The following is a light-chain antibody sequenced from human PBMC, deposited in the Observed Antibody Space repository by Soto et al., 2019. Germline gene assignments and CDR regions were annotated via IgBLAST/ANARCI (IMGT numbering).Light chain of an antibody. CDR2: DAS. CDR3: QQSYSTLT. V-gene: IGKV3-11*01. J-gene: IGKJ5*01. Sequence: EIVLTQSPATLSLSPGERATLSCRASQSVSSYLAWYQQKPGQAPRLLIYDASNRATGFPARFSGSGSGTEFTLTISSLQSEDFATYYCQQSYSTLTFGQGTRLEI. CDR1: QSVSSY.